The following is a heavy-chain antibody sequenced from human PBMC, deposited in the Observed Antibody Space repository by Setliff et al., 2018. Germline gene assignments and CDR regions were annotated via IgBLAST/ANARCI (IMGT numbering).Heavy chain of an antibody. CDR2: IYHNGNT. Sequence: SETLSLTCTVSGGSISPYFWSWVRQPPGKGLEWIGYIYHNGNTNFNPSLKTRVTVSVDTSKNQFALNLKSVTAADTAVYYCVRDRTAYSYGLDVWGQGTTVTVSS. CDR3: VRDRTAYSYGLDV. CDR1: GGSISPYF. D-gene: IGHD5-18*01. J-gene: IGHJ6*02. V-gene: IGHV4-59*01.